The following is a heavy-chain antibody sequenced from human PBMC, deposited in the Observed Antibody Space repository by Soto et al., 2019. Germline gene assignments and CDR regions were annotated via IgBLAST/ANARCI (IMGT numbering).Heavy chain of an antibody. CDR3: ARSTYYYDSSGYGFYYFDY. Sequence: SGPTLVNHTQTLTLTCTFSGFSLSTSGMCVSWIRQPPGKALEWLARIDWDDDKYYSTSLKTRLTISKDTSKNQVVLTMTNMDPVDTATYYCARSTYYYDSSGYGFYYFDYWGQGTLVTVPS. D-gene: IGHD3-22*01. J-gene: IGHJ4*02. CDR2: IDWDDDK. V-gene: IGHV2-70*11. CDR1: GFSLSTSGMC.